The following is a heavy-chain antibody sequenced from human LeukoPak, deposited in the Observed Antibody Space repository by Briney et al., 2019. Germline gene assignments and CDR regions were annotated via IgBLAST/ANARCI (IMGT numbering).Heavy chain of an antibody. D-gene: IGHD3-22*01. CDR2: IKEDGSEI. J-gene: IGHJ4*02. V-gene: IGHV3-7*04. CDR1: GFNFSTYW. Sequence: GGSLRLSCTASGFNFSTYWMTWVRQVPGKGLEWVANIKEDGSEIYYVDAVKGRFSISRDNAKNSLYLQMNSLRAEDTAVYYCARVLHKRMYDSTTYYAYWGQGILVTVSS. CDR3: ARVLHKRMYDSTTYYAY.